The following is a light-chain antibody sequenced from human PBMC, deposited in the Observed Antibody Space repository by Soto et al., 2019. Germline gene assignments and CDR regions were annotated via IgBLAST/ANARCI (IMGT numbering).Light chain of an antibody. CDR2: GAS. V-gene: IGKV3-15*01. CDR3: QQYNNWPPHATEYT. J-gene: IGKJ2*01. CDR1: QSVSSN. Sequence: EIVMTQSPATLSVSPGERATLSCRASQSVSSNLAWYQQKPGQAPRLLIYGASTRATGIPARFSGSGSGTEFTLTISSLQSEDFAVYYCQQYNNWPPHATEYTFGQGTKLEIK.